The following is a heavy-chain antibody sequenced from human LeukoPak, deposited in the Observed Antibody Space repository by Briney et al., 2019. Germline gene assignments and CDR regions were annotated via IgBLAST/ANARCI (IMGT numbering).Heavy chain of an antibody. CDR2: IYYSGSA. D-gene: IGHD3-22*01. J-gene: IGHJ3*02. CDR3: ARPYYDSSGYHDAFDI. Sequence: SETLSLTCTVSGASISSYYWSWIRQPPGKRLEWIGYIYYSGSANYNPSLKSRVTISVDTSKNQFSLKLSSVTAADTAVYYCARPYYDSSGYHDAFDIWGQGTMVTVSS. V-gene: IGHV4-59*01. CDR1: GASISSYY.